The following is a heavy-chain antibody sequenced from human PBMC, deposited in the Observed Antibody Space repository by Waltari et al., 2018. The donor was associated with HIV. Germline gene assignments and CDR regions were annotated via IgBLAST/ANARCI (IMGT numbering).Heavy chain of an antibody. CDR2: ISYDGNIK. CDR1: GFNFGGYG. D-gene: IGHD3-9*01. Sequence: QVQLVESGGGVVQPGKSHKISCEASGFNFGGYGMHWVRQAPGKGLEWVALISYDGNIKSYVDSVKGRFTISRDNSRNTVYLQMDSLRIEDTAVYYCAKGRAIISPLDYWGRGVLVTVST. V-gene: IGHV3-30*18. CDR3: AKGRAIISPLDY. J-gene: IGHJ4*02.